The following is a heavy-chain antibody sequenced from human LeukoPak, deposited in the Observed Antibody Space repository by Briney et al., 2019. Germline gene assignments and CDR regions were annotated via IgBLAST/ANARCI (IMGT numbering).Heavy chain of an antibody. CDR3: AKAPGGLAAINYFDY. D-gene: IGHD2-2*02. J-gene: IGHJ4*02. V-gene: IGHV3-9*01. CDR1: GFTFDDYA. Sequence: PGRSLRLSCAASGFTFDDYAMHWVRHAPGKGLEWVSGISWNSGSIGYADSVKGRFTISRDNAKNSLYLQMNSLRAEDTALYYCAKAPGGLAAINYFDYWGQGTLVTVSS. CDR2: ISWNSGSI.